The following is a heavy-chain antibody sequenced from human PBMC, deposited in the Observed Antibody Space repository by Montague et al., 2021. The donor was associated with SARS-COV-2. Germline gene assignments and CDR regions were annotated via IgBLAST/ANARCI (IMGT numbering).Heavy chain of an antibody. CDR3: ARQIQQVVLSPAKLTNWFDP. J-gene: IGHJ5*02. D-gene: IGHD2-15*01. CDR1: GASITSSNC. Sequence: SETLSLTCTVSGASITSSNCWNWVRQPPGKVLEWIGQIYHSGSTNYNPSLKSRLTLSLDKSKNQFSLNLSSVTAADTAVYYCARQIQQVVLSPAKLTNWFDPWGLGTLVTVAS. V-gene: IGHV4-4*02. CDR2: IYHSGST.